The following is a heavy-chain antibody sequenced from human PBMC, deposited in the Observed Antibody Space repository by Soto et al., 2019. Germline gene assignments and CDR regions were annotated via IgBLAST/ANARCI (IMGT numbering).Heavy chain of an antibody. V-gene: IGHV4-30-2*01. CDR1: GGSISIGGFS. J-gene: IGHJ5*02. Sequence: TLSLTCTVSGGSISIGGFSWSWIRQPPGKGLEWIGYIYDGGPTHHSPSLKSRVTISLDTSRNQVSLRLSSVTAADTAVYYCARGDRWLQPTRGWFDPWGLGTLVTVPS. D-gene: IGHD5-12*01. CDR3: ARGDRWLQPTRGWFDP. CDR2: IYDGGPT.